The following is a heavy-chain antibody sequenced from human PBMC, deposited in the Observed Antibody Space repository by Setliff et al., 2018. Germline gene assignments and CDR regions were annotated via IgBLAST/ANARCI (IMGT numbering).Heavy chain of an antibody. Sequence: SETRSLTCTVSGGSISSHYWSWIRQPPGKGLEWIGSIYYSGSTNYNPSLKSRVTTSVDTSKNQFSLKLSSVTAADTAVYYCAAKASGSFDYWGQGTLVTVSS. J-gene: IGHJ4*02. CDR3: AAKASGSFDY. D-gene: IGHD1-26*01. V-gene: IGHV4-59*11. CDR1: GGSISSHY. CDR2: IYYSGST.